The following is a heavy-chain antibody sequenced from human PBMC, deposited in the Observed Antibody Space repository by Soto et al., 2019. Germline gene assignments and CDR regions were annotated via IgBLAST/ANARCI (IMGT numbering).Heavy chain of an antibody. D-gene: IGHD1-26*01. CDR3: AKPLAHGIVRGTGIDS. CDR1: GFTFSSYA. J-gene: IGHJ4*02. Sequence: PGGSLRLSCSVSGFTFSSYAMSWVRQAPGKGLEWVSTISGGGTYYADSVKGRFTISRDNSKNTLYLQMNSLRVDDAAVYYCAKPLAHGIVRGTGIDSWGQGTLVTVSS. V-gene: IGHV3-23*01. CDR2: ISGGGT.